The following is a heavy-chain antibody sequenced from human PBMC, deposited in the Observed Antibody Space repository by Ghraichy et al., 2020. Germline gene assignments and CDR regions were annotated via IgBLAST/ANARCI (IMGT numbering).Heavy chain of an antibody. Sequence: GGSLRLSCAASGFTFSNAWMSWVRQAPGKGLEWVGRIKSKTDGGTTDYAAPVKSRFTISRDDSKNTLYLQMNSLKTEDTAVYYCTATQLEYDILTGYYSQTRPHPKSMWEQFVDPAEINWFDPWGQGTLVTVSS. CDR3: TATQLEYDILTGYYSQTRPHPKSMWEQFVDPAEINWFDP. J-gene: IGHJ5*02. CDR2: IKSKTDGGTT. V-gene: IGHV3-15*01. D-gene: IGHD3-9*01. CDR1: GFTFSNAW.